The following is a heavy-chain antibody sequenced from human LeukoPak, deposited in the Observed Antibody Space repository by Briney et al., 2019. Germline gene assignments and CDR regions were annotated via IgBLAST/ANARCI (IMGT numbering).Heavy chain of an antibody. Sequence: SETLSLTCTVSGGSLSSSSYYWGWIRQPPGKGLEWIGSIYYSGSTYYNPSLKSRVTISVDTSKNQFSLKLSSVTAADTAMFYCARLNSGSHYDYWGQGTLVTVSS. CDR2: IYYSGST. CDR3: ARLNSGSHYDY. J-gene: IGHJ4*02. D-gene: IGHD1-26*01. CDR1: GGSLSSSSYY. V-gene: IGHV4-39*07.